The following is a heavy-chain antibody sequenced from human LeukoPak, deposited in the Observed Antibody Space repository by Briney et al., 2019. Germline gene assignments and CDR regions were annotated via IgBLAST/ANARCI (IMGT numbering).Heavy chain of an antibody. Sequence: GGSLRLSCAASGFTFSTYAMSWVRLAPGKGLEWVSTISDSGGNTYYADSVKGRFTISRDNSKNTLYPQMNSLRAEDTAFYYCAKSHSVAQRGYFDFWGQGTLVTVSS. D-gene: IGHD3-10*01. CDR3: AKSHSVAQRGYFDF. CDR2: ISDSGGNT. CDR1: GFTFSTYA. J-gene: IGHJ4*02. V-gene: IGHV3-23*01.